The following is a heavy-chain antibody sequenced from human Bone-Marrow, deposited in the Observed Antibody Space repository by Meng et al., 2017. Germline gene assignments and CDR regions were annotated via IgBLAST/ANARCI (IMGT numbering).Heavy chain of an antibody. D-gene: IGHD3-3*01. CDR2: IYYSGST. CDR3: ARGPYYDFWSGYYDYYYYGMDV. V-gene: IGHV4-59*01. J-gene: IGHJ6*02. CDR1: GGSISSYY. Sequence: SETLSLTRTVSGGSISSYYWSWIRQPPGKGLEWIGYIYYSGSTNYNPSLKSRVTISVDTSKNQFSLKLSSVTAADTAVYYCARGPYYDFWSGYYDYYYYGMDVWGQGTTVTVSS.